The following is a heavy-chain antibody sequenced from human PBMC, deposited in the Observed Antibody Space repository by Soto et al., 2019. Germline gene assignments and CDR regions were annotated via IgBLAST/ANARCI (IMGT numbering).Heavy chain of an antibody. V-gene: IGHV1-3*01. CDR3: ARSQARPSPIDY. J-gene: IGHJ4*02. Sequence: ASVKVSCKASGYTFTTYGIHWVLQAPGQGLEWMGWINAGNGDTKYSQKFQGRVTITGDKSASTAYMELNSLRAEDTAVYYCARSQARPSPIDYWGQGTLVTVS. D-gene: IGHD2-2*01. CDR2: INAGNGDT. CDR1: GYTFTTYG.